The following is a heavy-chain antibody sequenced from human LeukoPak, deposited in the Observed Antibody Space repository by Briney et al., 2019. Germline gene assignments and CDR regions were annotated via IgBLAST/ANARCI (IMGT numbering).Heavy chain of an antibody. CDR1: GYTFKSYD. CDR2: ISAYNGNT. CDR3: ARNRWVDREVPAALDY. Sequence: GSVKVSCKATGYTFKSYDISWVRQAPGQGLEWMGWISAYNGNTNYAQKFQGRVTMTTDTSTTTAYMGVRSLGSDDTAAYYCARNRWVDREVPAALDYWGRGTLVTVSS. V-gene: IGHV1-18*01. D-gene: IGHD2-2*01. J-gene: IGHJ4*02.